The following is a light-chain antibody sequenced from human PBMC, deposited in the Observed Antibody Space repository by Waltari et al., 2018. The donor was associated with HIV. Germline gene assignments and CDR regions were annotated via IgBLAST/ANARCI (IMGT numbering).Light chain of an antibody. CDR2: DNY. V-gene: IGLV1-51*01. CDR1: SSNIGSND. J-gene: IGLJ3*02. Sequence: QSVLTQPPSVSAAPGQRVTISCSGSSSNIGSNDVSWYQQLPGTAPKLLIFDNYKRPSGIPDRFSGSKSGTSATLSITGLQTGDEADYYCGTWDSGLSAVVFGGGTKLTVL. CDR3: GTWDSGLSAVV.